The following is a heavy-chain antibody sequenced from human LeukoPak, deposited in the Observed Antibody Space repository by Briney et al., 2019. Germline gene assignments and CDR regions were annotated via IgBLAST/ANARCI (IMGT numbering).Heavy chain of an antibody. V-gene: IGHV3-30*03. CDR2: ISYDGSNK. CDR3: ARERRVLMVYAREDYYYYMDV. CDR1: GFTFSSYG. J-gene: IGHJ6*03. Sequence: GGSLTLSCAASGFTFSSYGMHWVRQAPGKGLEWVAVISYDGSNKYYADSVKGRFTISRDNSKNTLYLQMNSLRAEDTALYYCARERRVLMVYAREDYYYYMDVWGKGTTVTVSS. D-gene: IGHD2-8*01.